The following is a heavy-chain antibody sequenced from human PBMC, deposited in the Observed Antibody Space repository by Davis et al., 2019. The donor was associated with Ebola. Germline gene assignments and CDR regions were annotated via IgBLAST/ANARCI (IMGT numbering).Heavy chain of an antibody. CDR3: VKMFGGMDV. J-gene: IGHJ6*01. D-gene: IGHD3-10*02. V-gene: IGHV3-74*01. CDR1: GFTSARSF. CDR2: INSGGSRR. Sequence: PAGSLTLSCLASGFTSARSFMPCVCQATGKGLEWVSRINSGGSRRSYADSVKGRFIISRDNAKNTLYLQMSSLRAEDTAVYYCVKMFGGMDVWGQGTTVTVSS.